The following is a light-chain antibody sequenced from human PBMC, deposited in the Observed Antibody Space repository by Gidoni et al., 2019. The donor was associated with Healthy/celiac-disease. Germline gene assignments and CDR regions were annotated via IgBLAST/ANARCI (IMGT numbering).Light chain of an antibody. CDR3: QQYDNLPLT. V-gene: IGKV1-33*01. J-gene: IGKJ1*01. CDR2: DAS. Sequence: DIQQTQSPSSLSAAVGDRVTITCQASQDISNYLNWYQQKPGKAPKLLIYDASNLETGVPSRFSGSGSGKDFTFTISSLQPEDIATYYCQQYDNLPLTFGQGTKVEIK. CDR1: QDISNY.